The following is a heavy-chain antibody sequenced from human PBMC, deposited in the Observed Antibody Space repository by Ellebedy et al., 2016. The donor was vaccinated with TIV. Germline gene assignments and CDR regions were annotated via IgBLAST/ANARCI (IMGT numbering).Heavy chain of an antibody. J-gene: IGHJ4*02. V-gene: IGHV3-7*01. CDR1: GFTFSNYW. D-gene: IGHD2-2*02. CDR3: ARSPYTGYPDLGFDY. CDR2: IKQDGSEP. Sequence: GESLKISCAASGFTFSNYWMSWVRQAPGKGLEWVANIKQDGSEPYYVDSVKGRFTISRDNAKNSLYLQLNILRADDTAVYYCARSPYTGYPDLGFDYWGQGSLVTVSS.